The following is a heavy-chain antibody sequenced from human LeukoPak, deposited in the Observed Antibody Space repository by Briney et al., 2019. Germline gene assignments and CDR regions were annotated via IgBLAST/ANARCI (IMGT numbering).Heavy chain of an antibody. CDR1: GFTFSSYA. J-gene: IGHJ4*02. V-gene: IGHV3-23*01. CDR3: AKVSDSSGYAGGY. Sequence: PGGSLRLSCAASGFTFSSYAMSWVRRAPGKGLEWVSAISGSGDSTYYGDSVKGRFTIFRDNSKNTLYLQMNSLRAEDTAVYHCAKVSDSSGYAGGYWGQGTLVTVSS. CDR2: ISGSGDST. D-gene: IGHD3-22*01.